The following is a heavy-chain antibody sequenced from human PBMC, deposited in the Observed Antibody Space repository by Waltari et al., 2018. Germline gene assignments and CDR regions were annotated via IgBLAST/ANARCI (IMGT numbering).Heavy chain of an antibody. CDR3: ARVVPEVGTPDY. V-gene: IGHV3-21*01. D-gene: IGHD1-26*01. J-gene: IGHJ4*02. Sequence: EVQLVESGGGLVKPGGSLRLSCAASGFTFSSYSMNWVRQAPGKGLEWVSSISSSSSYIYYADSVKGRFTISRDNAKNSLYLQMNSLRAEDTAVYYSARVVPEVGTPDYWGQGTLVTVSS. CDR2: ISSSSSYI. CDR1: GFTFSSYS.